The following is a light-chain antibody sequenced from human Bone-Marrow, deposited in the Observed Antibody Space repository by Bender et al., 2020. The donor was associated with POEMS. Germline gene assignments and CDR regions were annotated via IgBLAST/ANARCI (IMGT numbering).Light chain of an antibody. CDR3: GSYTRSNTFL. CDR1: SSDVGSYNL. CDR2: EGS. Sequence: QSALTQPASVSGSPGQSITISCTGSSSDVGSYNLVSWYQQYPGNAPKLIIYEGSKRPSGASDRFSGSKSGNAASLTISGLQAEDEADYYCGSYTRSNTFLFGGGTRLTVL. J-gene: IGLJ2*01. V-gene: IGLV2-14*02.